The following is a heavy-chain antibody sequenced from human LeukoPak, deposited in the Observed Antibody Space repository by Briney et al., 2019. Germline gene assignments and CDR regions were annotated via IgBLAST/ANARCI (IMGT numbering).Heavy chain of an antibody. Sequence: SVKVSCKASGGTFSSYAISWVRQAPGRGLEWMGGIIPIFGTANYAQKFQGRVTITTDESTSTAYMELSSLRSEDTAVYYCASTYSSSSYYYYMDVWGKGTTVTVSS. CDR1: GGTFSSYA. CDR2: IIPIFGTA. D-gene: IGHD6-6*01. V-gene: IGHV1-69*05. CDR3: ASTYSSSSYYYYMDV. J-gene: IGHJ6*03.